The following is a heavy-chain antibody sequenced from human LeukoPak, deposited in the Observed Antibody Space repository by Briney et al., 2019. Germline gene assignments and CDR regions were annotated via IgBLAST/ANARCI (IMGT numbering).Heavy chain of an antibody. Sequence: GASVKVSCKASGYTFTSYGISWVRQAPGQGLEWMGRIIPILGIANYAQKFQGRVTITADKSTSTAYMELSSLRSEDTAVYYCARRDSGSYGWGQGTLVTVSS. CDR3: ARRDSGSYG. D-gene: IGHD1-26*01. CDR2: IIPILGIA. CDR1: GYTFTSYG. J-gene: IGHJ4*02. V-gene: IGHV1-69*04.